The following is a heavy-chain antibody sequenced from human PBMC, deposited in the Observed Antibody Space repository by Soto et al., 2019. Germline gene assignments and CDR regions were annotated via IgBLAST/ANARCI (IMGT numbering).Heavy chain of an antibody. V-gene: IGHV3-30*18. J-gene: IGHJ6*02. CDR1: GFTFSSYG. CDR3: AKAKVLLWHGMDV. D-gene: IGHD3-10*01. CDR2: ISYDGSNK. Sequence: GGSQRLSCAASGFTFSSYGMHWVRQAPGKGLEWVAVISYDGSNKYYADSVKGRFTISRDNSKNTLYLQMNSLRAEDTAVYYCAKAKVLLWHGMDVWGQGTTVTVSS.